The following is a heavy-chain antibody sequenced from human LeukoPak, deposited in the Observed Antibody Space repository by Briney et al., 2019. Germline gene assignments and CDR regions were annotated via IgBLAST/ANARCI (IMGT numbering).Heavy chain of an antibody. CDR3: AKNVDTSMVHDAFDI. Sequence: GGSLRLSCAASGFTFSSYSMNWVRQAPGKGLEWVSAISGGGGSTYYADSVKGRFTISRDNSKNTLYLQMNSLRAEDTAVYYCAKNVDTSMVHDAFDIWGQGTMVTVSS. CDR1: GFTFSSYS. J-gene: IGHJ3*02. CDR2: ISGGGGST. D-gene: IGHD5-18*01. V-gene: IGHV3-23*01.